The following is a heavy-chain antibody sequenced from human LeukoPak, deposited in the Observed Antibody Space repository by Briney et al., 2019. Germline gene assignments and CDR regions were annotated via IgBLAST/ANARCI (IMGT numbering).Heavy chain of an antibody. J-gene: IGHJ3*02. V-gene: IGHV4-59*01. D-gene: IGHD5-24*01. CDR3: AGRLWRRDGYNLSAFDI. CDR2: IYYSGST. CDR1: GGSISSYY. Sequence: SETLSLTCTVSGGSISSYYWSWIRQPPGKGLEWIGYIYYSGSTNYNPSPKSRVTISVDTSKNQFSLKLSSVTAADTAVYYCAGRLWRRDGYNLSAFDIWGQGTMVTVSS.